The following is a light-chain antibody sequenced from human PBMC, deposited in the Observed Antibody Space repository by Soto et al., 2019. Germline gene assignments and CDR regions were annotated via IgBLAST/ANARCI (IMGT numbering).Light chain of an antibody. Sequence: QSVLTQPPSASGTPGQRVSISCSGRASDIGTNTVNWYQQFPGTAPKLLLHSNDQRPSGVPDRFSGSKSGTSASLAISGLQSEDEADCYCVAWDGSLNGYVFGTGTKLTVL. CDR2: SND. J-gene: IGLJ1*01. CDR1: ASDIGTNT. V-gene: IGLV1-44*01. CDR3: VAWDGSLNGYV.